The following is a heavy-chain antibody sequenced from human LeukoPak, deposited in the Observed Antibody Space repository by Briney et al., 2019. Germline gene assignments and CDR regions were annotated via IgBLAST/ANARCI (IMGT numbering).Heavy chain of an antibody. Sequence: SETLSLTCTVSGGSISSSGYYWGWVRQPPGKELEWIGSIYYSGSSHYNPSLKSRVSMSRDTAKNQFSLNLSSVTAADTAVYYCAKAPVTSCRGAFCYPFDYWGQGTLVTVSS. CDR3: AKAPVTSCRGAFCYPFDY. J-gene: IGHJ4*02. D-gene: IGHD2-15*01. CDR1: GGSISSSGYY. CDR2: IYYSGSS. V-gene: IGHV4-39*07.